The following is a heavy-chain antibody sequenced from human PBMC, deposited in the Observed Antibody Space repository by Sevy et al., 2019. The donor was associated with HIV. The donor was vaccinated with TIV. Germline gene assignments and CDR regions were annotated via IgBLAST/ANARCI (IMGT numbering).Heavy chain of an antibody. D-gene: IGHD2-8*02. Sequence: GGSLRLSCAASGFSFSNYAMSWVRQAPGKRLEWVSTLIGGGSRTYYADSVTGRFTISRDNSRNTLYLLMNSLRAEDTAVYYCAKRRIQSGLSGGGANYGWDVCGQGTTVTVSS. V-gene: IGHV3-23*01. CDR2: LIGGGSRT. CDR3: AKRRIQSGLSGGGANYGWDV. J-gene: IGHJ6*02. CDR1: GFSFSNYA.